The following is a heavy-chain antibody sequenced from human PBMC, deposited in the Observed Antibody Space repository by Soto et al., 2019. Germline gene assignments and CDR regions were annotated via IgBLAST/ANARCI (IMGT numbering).Heavy chain of an antibody. D-gene: IGHD6-19*01. Sequence: GASVKGSWKASGYTFTSYYMHWVRHAPGQGLEWMGIINPSGGSTSYAQKFQGRVTMTRDTSTSTVYMELSSLRSEDTAVYYCARGIRQWLTKFDYWGQGTLVTVS. CDR1: GYTFTSYY. J-gene: IGHJ4*02. CDR2: INPSGGST. V-gene: IGHV1-46*03. CDR3: ARGIRQWLTKFDY.